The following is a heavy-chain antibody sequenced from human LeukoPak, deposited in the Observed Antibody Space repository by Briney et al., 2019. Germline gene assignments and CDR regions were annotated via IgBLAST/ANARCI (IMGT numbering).Heavy chain of an antibody. CDR3: ARSRTGSGFLFDY. Sequence: ASVKVSCKASGYTFTGYYMHWVRQARGQGLEWMGWIYPNSGGTNYAQKFQGRVTMTRDTSISTAYMELSRLRSDDTAVYYCARSRTGSGFLFDYWGQGTLVTVSS. CDR2: IYPNSGGT. V-gene: IGHV1-2*02. D-gene: IGHD3-10*01. CDR1: GYTFTGYY. J-gene: IGHJ4*02.